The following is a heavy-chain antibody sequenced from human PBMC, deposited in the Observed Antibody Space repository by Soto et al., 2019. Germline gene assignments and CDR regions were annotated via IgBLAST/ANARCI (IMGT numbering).Heavy chain of an antibody. CDR2: IYYSGST. D-gene: IGHD3-3*01. Sequence: SETLSLTCTVSGGSVSSGSYYWSWIRQPPGKGLEWIGYIYYSGSTNYNPSLKSRVTISVDTSKNQFSLKLSSVTAADTAVYYCARVQGRITIFGVVIIGHYGMDVCGQGTTVTV. CDR3: ARVQGRITIFGVVIIGHYGMDV. J-gene: IGHJ6*02. V-gene: IGHV4-61*01. CDR1: GGSVSSGSYY.